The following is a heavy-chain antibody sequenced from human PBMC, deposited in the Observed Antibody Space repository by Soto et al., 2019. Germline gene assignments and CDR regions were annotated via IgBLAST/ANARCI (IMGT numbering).Heavy chain of an antibody. CDR3: ARGPSYYYDSSGQFFTFDY. J-gene: IGHJ4*02. V-gene: IGHV4-61*01. D-gene: IGHD3-22*01. CDR2: IYYSGST. CDR1: GGSVSSGSYY. Sequence: SETLSLTCTVSGGSVSSGSYYWSWIRQPPGKGLEWIGYIYYSGSTNYNPSLKSRVTISVDTSKNQFSLKLSSVTAADTAVYYCARGPSYYYDSSGQFFTFDYWGQGTLVIVSS.